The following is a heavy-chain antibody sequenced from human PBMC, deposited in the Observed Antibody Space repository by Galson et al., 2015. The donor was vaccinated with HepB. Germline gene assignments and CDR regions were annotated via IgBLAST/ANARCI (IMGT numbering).Heavy chain of an antibody. J-gene: IGHJ3*02. Sequence: SETLSLTCAVYGGSFSGYYWSWIRQPPGKGLEWIGEINHSGSTNYNPSLKSRVTISVDTSKNQFSLKLSSVTAADTAVYYCARRNYCPRKAFDIWGQGTMVTVSS. CDR2: INHSGST. CDR3: ARRNYCPRKAFDI. D-gene: IGHD5-24*01. V-gene: IGHV4-34*01. CDR1: GGSFSGYY.